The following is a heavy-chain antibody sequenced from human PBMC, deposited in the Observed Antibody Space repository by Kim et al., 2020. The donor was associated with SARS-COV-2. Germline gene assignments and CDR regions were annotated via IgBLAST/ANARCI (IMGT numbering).Heavy chain of an antibody. V-gene: IGHV1-2*02. CDR3: APRLFGTGTTGT. Sequence: NYAQKLKGRVTMTRDTSISTAYMELSRLRSDDTAVYYCAPRLFGTGTTGTWGQGTLVTVSS. D-gene: IGHD1-7*01. J-gene: IGHJ5*02.